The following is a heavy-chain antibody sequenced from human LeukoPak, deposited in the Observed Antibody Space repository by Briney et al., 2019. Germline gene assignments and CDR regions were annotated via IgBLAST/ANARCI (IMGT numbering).Heavy chain of an antibody. V-gene: IGHV3-33*02. Sequence: HSGGSLRLSCAASGFTFSSYGFHWVRQAPGKGLEWVAVIWYDGSEKYYADSAKGRFTISRDNSKKTLFLQINSLRAEDTAVYYCATDGAVHGSGYFDSWGQGTLVTVSS. D-gene: IGHD3-10*01. J-gene: IGHJ4*02. CDR3: ATDGAVHGSGYFDS. CDR1: GFTFSSYG. CDR2: IWYDGSEK.